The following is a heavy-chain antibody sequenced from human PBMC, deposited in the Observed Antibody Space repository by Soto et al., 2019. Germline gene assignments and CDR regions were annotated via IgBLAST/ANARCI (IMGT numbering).Heavy chain of an antibody. V-gene: IGHV3-11*01. CDR2: ISSSGSTI. CDR1: GFTFSDYY. D-gene: IGHD4-17*01. J-gene: IGHJ4*02. CDR3: ARDSREYGDYAYYFDY. Sequence: PGGSLRLSCAASGFTFSDYYMSWIRQAPGKGLEWVSYISSSGSTIYYADSVKGRFTISRDNAKNSLYLQMNSLRAEDTAVYYCARDSREYGDYAYYFDYWGQGTLVTVSS.